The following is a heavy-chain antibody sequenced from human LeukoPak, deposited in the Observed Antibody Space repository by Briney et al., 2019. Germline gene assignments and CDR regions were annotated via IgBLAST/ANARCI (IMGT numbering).Heavy chain of an antibody. CDR2: IYRGGDT. D-gene: IGHD3-3*01. Sequence: PGGSLRLSCAASGFSVSGYYMSWVRQAPRRGLEWVSVIYRGGDTSYLDSVKGRFTFSRDNAKNTVDLHMNGLRPEDTAFYYCARRFFNFEDWGRGTLVTVSS. CDR1: GFSVSGYY. J-gene: IGHJ4*02. V-gene: IGHV3-66*02. CDR3: ARRFFNFED.